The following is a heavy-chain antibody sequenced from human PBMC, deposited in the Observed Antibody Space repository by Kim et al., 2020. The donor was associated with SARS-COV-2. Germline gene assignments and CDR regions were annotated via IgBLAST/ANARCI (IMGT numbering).Heavy chain of an antibody. D-gene: IGHD3-22*01. V-gene: IGHV1-46*01. J-gene: IGHJ6*02. CDR1: GYTFTSYY. Sequence: ASVKVSCKASGYTFTSYYMHWVRQAPGQGLEWMGIINPSGGSTSYAQKFQGRVTMTRDTSTSTVYMELSSLRSEDTAVYYCARDFFLGTKYYYDSSGYYYPQKRYYYGMDVWGQGTTVTVSS. CDR2: INPSGGST. CDR3: ARDFFLGTKYYYDSSGYYYPQKRYYYGMDV.